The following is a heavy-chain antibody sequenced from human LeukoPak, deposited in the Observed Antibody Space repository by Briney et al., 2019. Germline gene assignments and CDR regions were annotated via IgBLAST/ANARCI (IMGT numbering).Heavy chain of an antibody. D-gene: IGHD2-15*01. CDR1: GFTFSSYE. J-gene: IGHJ4*02. Sequence: GGSLRFSCAASGFTFSSYEMIWVRPAPGKGLQWVSYISSSGRTIFYADSVKGRFTVSRDNAKNSLYLQMNSLRAEDTAVYYCVRRYCSSSSCTLDSWGQGTLVTVSS. CDR2: ISSSGRTI. V-gene: IGHV3-48*03. CDR3: VRRYCSSSSCTLDS.